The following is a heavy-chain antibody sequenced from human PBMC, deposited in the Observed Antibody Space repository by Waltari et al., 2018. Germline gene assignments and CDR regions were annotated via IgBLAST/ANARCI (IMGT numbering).Heavy chain of an antibody. D-gene: IGHD3-9*01. V-gene: IGHV1-46*01. Sequence: QVQLVQSGAEVKKPGASVRVSCKDSGYTFTSYYVHWVRQAPEHGLEWMGIINPSGGSTSYAQKFQGRVTMTRDTSTSTVYMELSSLRSEDTAVYYCARVAYYDILTGYYGNWFDPWGQGTLVTVSS. CDR3: ARVAYYDILTGYYGNWFDP. J-gene: IGHJ5*02. CDR2: INPSGGST. CDR1: GYTFTSYY.